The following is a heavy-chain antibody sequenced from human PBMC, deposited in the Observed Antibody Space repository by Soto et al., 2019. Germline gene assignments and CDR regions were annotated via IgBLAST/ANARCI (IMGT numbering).Heavy chain of an antibody. CDR1: GYSISSGYY. D-gene: IGHD2-2*01. J-gene: IGHJ6*02. CDR2: IYHSGST. CDR3: ARDCTSTTCYLYYYGMDV. Sequence: SETLSLTCAVSGYSISSGYYWGWIRQPPGKGLEGIGSIYHSGSTYYNPSLKSRVTISVDTSKNQFSLKLSSVTAADTAVYYCARDCTSTTCYLYYYGMDVWGQGTTVTVSS. V-gene: IGHV4-38-2*01.